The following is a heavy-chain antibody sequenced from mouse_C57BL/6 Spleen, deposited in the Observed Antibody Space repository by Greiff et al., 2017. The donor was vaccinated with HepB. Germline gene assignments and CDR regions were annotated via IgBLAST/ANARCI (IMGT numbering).Heavy chain of an antibody. CDR3: ARRGSSYVIFDY. D-gene: IGHD1-1*01. J-gene: IGHJ2*01. CDR2: INPNNGGT. Sequence: VQLKESGPELVKPGASVKMSCKASGYTFTDYNMHWVKQSHGKSLEWIGYINPNNGGTSYNQKFKGKATLTVNKSSSTAYMELRSLTSEDSAVYYCARRGSSYVIFDYWGQGTTLTVSS. V-gene: IGHV1-22*01. CDR1: GYTFTDYN.